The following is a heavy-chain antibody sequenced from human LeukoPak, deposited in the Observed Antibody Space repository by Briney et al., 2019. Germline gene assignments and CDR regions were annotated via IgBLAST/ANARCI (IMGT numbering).Heavy chain of an antibody. J-gene: IGHJ6*02. CDR1: GFTFDDYA. Sequence: GGSLRLSCAASGFTFDDYAMHWVRQAPGKGLEWVSGISWNSGSIGYADSVKGRFTISRDNAKNSLYLQMNSLRAEDTALYYCAKDELPWPRDYYGMDVWGQGTTVTVSS. CDR3: AKDELPWPRDYYGMDV. D-gene: IGHD5-24*01. V-gene: IGHV3-9*01. CDR2: ISWNSGSI.